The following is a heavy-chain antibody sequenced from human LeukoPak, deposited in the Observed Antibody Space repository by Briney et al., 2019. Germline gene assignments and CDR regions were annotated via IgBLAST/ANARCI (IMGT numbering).Heavy chain of an antibody. V-gene: IGHV3-74*01. CDR3: VRVAAFGI. CDR2: INSDGSST. CDR1: GFTFSSYW. J-gene: IGHJ3*02. Sequence: PGESLRLSCAASGFTFSSYWMHWVRQAPGKGLVWVWCINSDGSSTSYADSVKGRFTISRDNAKNTLYLQMNSLRAEDTAVYYCVRVAAFGIWGQGTMVTVSS.